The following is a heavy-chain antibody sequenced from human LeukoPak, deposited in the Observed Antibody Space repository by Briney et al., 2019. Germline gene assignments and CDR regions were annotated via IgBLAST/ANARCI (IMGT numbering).Heavy chain of an antibody. Sequence: GGSLRLSCAASGFTFSSYDMHWVRHATGKGLEWVSAIGTAGDTYYPGSVKGRFTISRENAKNSLYLQMNSLRAGDTAVYYCARAPFGYGVDYWGQGTLVTVSS. CDR1: GFTFSSYD. CDR2: IGTAGDT. CDR3: ARAPFGYGVDY. V-gene: IGHV3-13*01. J-gene: IGHJ4*02. D-gene: IGHD5-18*01.